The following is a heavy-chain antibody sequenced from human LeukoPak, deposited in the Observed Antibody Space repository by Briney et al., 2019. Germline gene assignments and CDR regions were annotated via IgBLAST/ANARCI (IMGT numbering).Heavy chain of an antibody. Sequence: ASQTLSLTCTVSGGSISSGSYYWSWIRQPAGKGLEWIGRIYTSGSTNYNPSLKSRVTISVDTSKNQFSLKLSSVTAADTAVYYCARVRCSGGSCPYYYYYYMDVWGKGTTVTISS. D-gene: IGHD2-15*01. CDR1: GGSISSGSYY. V-gene: IGHV4-61*02. CDR2: IYTSGST. CDR3: ARVRCSGGSCPYYYYYYMDV. J-gene: IGHJ6*03.